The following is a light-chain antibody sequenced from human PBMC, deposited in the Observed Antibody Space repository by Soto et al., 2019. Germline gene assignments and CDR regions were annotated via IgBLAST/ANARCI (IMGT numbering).Light chain of an antibody. V-gene: IGKV3-20*01. CDR3: QQYGSTPLT. J-gene: IGKJ4*01. Sequence: EIGLTHSPGTLSLSPGGIATLSCWASQSVSRNYVAWYQQKPGQAPRLLIYGASSRASGIPDRFIGSGSGADFTLSITRLEPEDFALYYCQQYGSTPLTFGGGTKVDIK. CDR2: GAS. CDR1: QSVSRNY.